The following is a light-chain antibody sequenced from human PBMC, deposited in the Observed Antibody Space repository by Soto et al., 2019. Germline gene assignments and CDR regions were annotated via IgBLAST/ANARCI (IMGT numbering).Light chain of an antibody. V-gene: IGKV3-15*01. J-gene: IGKJ3*01. Sequence: IVMTQSPATLSVSPGERATLSCRASESVASNLAWYQQRLGQAPRLLVYAASTRATGIPARFSGSGSGTEFTLTISSVQSEDFAVYSCQQYNKRPVFTFGPGTRVDIK. CDR1: ESVASN. CDR3: QQYNKRPVFT. CDR2: AAS.